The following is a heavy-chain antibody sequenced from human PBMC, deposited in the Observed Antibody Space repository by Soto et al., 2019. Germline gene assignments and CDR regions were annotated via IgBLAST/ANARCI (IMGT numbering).Heavy chain of an antibody. CDR1: GLTFGSYW. V-gene: IGHV3-7*01. CDR3: AREAASGGWYDS. Sequence: EVQLVQSGGGFVRSGGSLRLSCAASGLTFGSYWMSWVRQAPGKGLEWVANIKQEGSEKYYLDSVKGRFTISRDNAKKSLFLQMNSLRAEDTAIYYCAREAASGGWYDSWGQGSLDTVSS. D-gene: IGHD6-25*01. CDR2: IKQEGSEK. J-gene: IGHJ5*01.